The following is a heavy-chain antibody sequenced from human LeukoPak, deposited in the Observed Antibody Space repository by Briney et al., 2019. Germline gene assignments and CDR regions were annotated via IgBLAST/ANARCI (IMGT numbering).Heavy chain of an antibody. CDR3: ARAMSVPYYFDY. CDR1: GFTFSNLA. J-gene: IGHJ4*02. CDR2: ISGSGGNT. V-gene: IGHV3-23*01. Sequence: GGSLRLSCAASGFTFSNLAMSWVRQAPGKGLEWVSTISGSGGNTYYADSVKGRFTISRDNSKNTLYLQMNSLRAEDTAVYYCARAMSVPYYFDYWGQGTLVTVSS. D-gene: IGHD6-6*01.